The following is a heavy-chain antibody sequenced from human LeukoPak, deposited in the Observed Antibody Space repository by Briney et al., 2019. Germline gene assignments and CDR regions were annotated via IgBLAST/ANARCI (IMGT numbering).Heavy chain of an antibody. CDR1: GFTFSSYA. D-gene: IGHD6-13*01. Sequence: GGSLRLSCAASGFTFSSYAMNWVRQAPGRGLEWVSSVDGGGGGTYYADSVKGRFTISRDNSKDTLYLQMNGLRAEDTAVYFCAKQSAGSAAWYSLHYDFWGQGTLVTVSS. CDR2: VDGGGGGT. CDR3: AKQSAGSAAWYSLHYDF. V-gene: IGHV3-23*01. J-gene: IGHJ4*02.